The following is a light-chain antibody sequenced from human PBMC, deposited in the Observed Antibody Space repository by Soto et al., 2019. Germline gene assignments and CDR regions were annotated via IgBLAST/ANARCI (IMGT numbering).Light chain of an antibody. CDR2: EVR. J-gene: IGLJ3*02. Sequence: QSALTQPASVSGSPGQSVTLSCSGTSSDVGRYNYVSWYQQHPGKAPKLMVYEVRLRPSGDSNRFSGSKSGNTASLTISGLQADDEADYYCSSYTTTSTLGVFGGGTKLTVL. V-gene: IGLV2-14*01. CDR3: SSYTTTSTLGV. CDR1: SSDVGRYNY.